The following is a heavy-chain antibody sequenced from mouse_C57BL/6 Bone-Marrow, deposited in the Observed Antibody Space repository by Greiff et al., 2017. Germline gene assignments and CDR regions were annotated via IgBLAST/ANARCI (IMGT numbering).Heavy chain of an antibody. CDR2: IYPENGDT. V-gene: IGHV14-4*01. CDR1: GFNIKDDY. CDR3: TRAVYYYAMDY. D-gene: IGHD3-1*01. Sequence: EVQLQQSGAELVRPGASVKLSCTASGFNIKDDYMHWVKQRPEQGLEWIGWIYPENGDTEYAAKFQGKATITANTSSNTAYLHLRSLTSEDTAVYYCTRAVYYYAMDYWGQGTSVTVSS. J-gene: IGHJ4*01.